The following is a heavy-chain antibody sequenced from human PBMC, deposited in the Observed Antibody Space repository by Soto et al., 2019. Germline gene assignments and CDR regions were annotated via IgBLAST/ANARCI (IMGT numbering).Heavy chain of an antibody. V-gene: IGHV1-18*01. Sequence: QVQLVQSGAEVKKPGASVKVSCKASGYTFTSSGISWVRQAPGQGLEWMGWISAYNGNTNSAQKFQGRVTMTTDASTSTAYMELTSLRSNDTAVYYCARARFYGDYLSYFDSWGQGTLVTVSS. J-gene: IGHJ4*02. CDR1: GYTFTSSG. D-gene: IGHD4-17*01. CDR3: ARARFYGDYLSYFDS. CDR2: ISAYNGNT.